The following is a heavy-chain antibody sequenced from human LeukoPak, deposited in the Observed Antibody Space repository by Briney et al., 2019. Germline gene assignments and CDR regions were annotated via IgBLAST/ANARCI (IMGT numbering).Heavy chain of an antibody. CDR2: ISGSGGST. CDR1: GFTFSSYA. Sequence: PGGSLRLSCAASGFTFSSYAMNWVRQAPGKGLEWVSTISGSGGSTFYADSVKGRFTISRDNSKNTLYLQMNSLRAEDTAVYYCAKGGGIFDYWGQGTLVTVSS. V-gene: IGHV3-23*01. CDR3: AKGGGIFDY. J-gene: IGHJ4*02. D-gene: IGHD3-16*01.